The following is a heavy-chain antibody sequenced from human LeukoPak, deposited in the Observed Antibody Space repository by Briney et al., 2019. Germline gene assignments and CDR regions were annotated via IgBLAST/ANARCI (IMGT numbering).Heavy chain of an antibody. CDR3: AKVSKYGDYSY. J-gene: IGHJ4*02. D-gene: IGHD4-17*01. V-gene: IGHV3-23*01. Sequence: GGSLRLSCAASGFTFSSYAMSWVRQAPGKGLEWASAISGSGGSTYYADSVKGRFTISRDNSKNTLYLQMNSLRAEDTAVYYCAKVSKYGDYSYWGQGTLVTVSS. CDR2: ISGSGGST. CDR1: GFTFSSYA.